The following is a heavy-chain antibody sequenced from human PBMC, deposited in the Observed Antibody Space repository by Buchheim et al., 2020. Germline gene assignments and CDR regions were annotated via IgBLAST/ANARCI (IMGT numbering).Heavy chain of an antibody. J-gene: IGHJ5*02. Sequence: EVQLLESGGGLVQPGGSLRLSCAASGFTFSSYAMSWVRQAPRKGLEWVSAISGSGGSTYYADSVKGRFTISRDNSKNTLYLQMNSLRAEDTAVYYCAKDTLRANGVSENWFDPWGQGTL. CDR3: AKDTLRANGVSENWFDP. V-gene: IGHV3-23*01. D-gene: IGHD2-8*01. CDR2: ISGSGGST. CDR1: GFTFSSYA.